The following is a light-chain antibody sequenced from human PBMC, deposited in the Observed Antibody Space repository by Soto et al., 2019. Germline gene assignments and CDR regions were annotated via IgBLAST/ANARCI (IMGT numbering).Light chain of an antibody. CDR2: GAS. V-gene: IGKV3-15*01. J-gene: IGKJ1*01. CDR3: QHYSAWRT. Sequence: EIVMTQSPATLSVSPGERVTLSCRASQSISTKFSWSQQKPGQAPRLLIYGASTRASGVPARFSGSGSGTDFTLTIDSLQSEYFAVYYCQHYSAWRTFGQGTNVEIK. CDR1: QSISTK.